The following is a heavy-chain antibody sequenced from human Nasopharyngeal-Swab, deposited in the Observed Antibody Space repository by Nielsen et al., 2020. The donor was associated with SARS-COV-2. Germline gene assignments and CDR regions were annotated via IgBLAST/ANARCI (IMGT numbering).Heavy chain of an antibody. D-gene: IGHD3-9*01. V-gene: IGHV3-7*03. J-gene: IGHJ3*02. Sequence: VRQAPGKGLEWVANIKQDGSEKYYVDSVKGRFTISRDNAKNSLYLQMNSLRAEDTAVYYCAKDGVRYLAGGFAFDIWGQGTMVTVSS. CDR3: AKDGVRYLAGGFAFDI. CDR2: IKQDGSEK.